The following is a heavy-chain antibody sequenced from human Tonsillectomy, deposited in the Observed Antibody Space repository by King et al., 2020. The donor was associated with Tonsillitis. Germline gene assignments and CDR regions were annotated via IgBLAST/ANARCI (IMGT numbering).Heavy chain of an antibody. CDR1: GFKVSNNA. V-gene: IGHV3-30-3*01. CDR3: ARDPGMGLWFGELALGAGFDF. CDR2: IPYDEGEK. D-gene: IGHD3-10*01. J-gene: IGHJ3*01. Sequence: VQLVESGGGVVQPGRSLRLSCATSGFKVSNNAMHWDRQAPGSVLEWLASIPYDEGEKSQADSVKGRFTISRDNSKNTVYLQMNSLKSEDTALYYCARDPGMGLWFGELALGAGFDFWGQGTMVIVSS.